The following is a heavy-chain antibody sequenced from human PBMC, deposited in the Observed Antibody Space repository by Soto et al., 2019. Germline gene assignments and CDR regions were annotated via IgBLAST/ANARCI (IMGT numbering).Heavy chain of an antibody. CDR3: AREARRMVWCGETPYNWFDP. CDR2: ISAYNGNT. Sequence: QVQLVQSGAEVKKPGASVKVSCKASGYTFTSYGISWVRQAPGQGLEWMGWISAYNGNTNYAQKLQGRVTMTTDTSTSTAYMELGSLRSDDTAVYYCAREARRMVWCGETPYNWFDPWGQGTLVTVSS. CDR1: GYTFTSYG. D-gene: IGHD3-10*01. J-gene: IGHJ5*02. V-gene: IGHV1-18*01.